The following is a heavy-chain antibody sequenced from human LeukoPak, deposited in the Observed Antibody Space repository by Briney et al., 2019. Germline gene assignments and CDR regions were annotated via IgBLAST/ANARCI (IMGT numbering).Heavy chain of an antibody. V-gene: IGHV3-74*01. Sequence: GGSLRLSCAASGFTFSSYWMHWVRQAPGKGPVWVSRVDVHGQGTAYADSVKGRFTISRDNAKNTLSLQMNSLNAEDTAVYYCARSNYDSTTFYYHLDLWGQGTLVTVSS. CDR2: VDVHGQGT. D-gene: IGHD2/OR15-2a*01. CDR3: ARSNYDSTTFYYHLDL. J-gene: IGHJ5*02. CDR1: GFTFSSYW.